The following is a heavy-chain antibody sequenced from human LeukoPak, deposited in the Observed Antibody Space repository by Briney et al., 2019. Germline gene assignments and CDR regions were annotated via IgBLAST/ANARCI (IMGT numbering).Heavy chain of an antibody. CDR1: EFTFSNHW. D-gene: IGHD3-16*01. CDR2: IQKDGSEK. J-gene: IGHJ4*02. CDR3: VRALGSPTADH. V-gene: IGHV3-7*01. Sequence: PGGSLTLSCVASEFTFSNHWMSWVRQAPGKGLEWVANIQKDGSEKYYVDSVEGRFTISRDNARNTLSLQMDSLRGEDTAVYYCVRALGSPTADHWGQGTLVTVSS.